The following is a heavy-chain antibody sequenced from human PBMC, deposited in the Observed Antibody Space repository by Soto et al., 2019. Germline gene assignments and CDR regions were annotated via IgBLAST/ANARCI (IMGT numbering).Heavy chain of an antibody. V-gene: IGHV3-74*03. CDR1: XXTFSDYW. CDR2: INTDGSKT. Sequence: SCAAXXXTFSDYWXYXXRQXXXXXXXXXXXINTDGSKTEYADSXTGRFTISRDNAKNTXXXXXTSLRAEDTAVYYCAKVPYFDFWSGYPPQYFDYWGRGTLVTVSS. J-gene: IGHJ4*02. D-gene: IGHD3-3*01. CDR3: AKVPYFDFWSGYPPQYFDY.